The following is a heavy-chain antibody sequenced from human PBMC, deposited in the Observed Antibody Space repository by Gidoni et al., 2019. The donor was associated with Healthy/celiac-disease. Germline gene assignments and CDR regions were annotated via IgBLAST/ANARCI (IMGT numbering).Heavy chain of an antibody. CDR3: ARDSKVAGLPFV. Sequence: QVHLKPWGAGQWRLPETWSLTCAALVGSSSGYYWSWTRQPPGQGLEWIGEINHSGSTNYNPSLKSRVTISVDKSKNQFSLKLSSVTAADTAVDYCARDSKVAGLPFVWGQGTLVTVSS. V-gene: IGHV4-34*01. CDR2: INHSGST. D-gene: IGHD6-19*01. J-gene: IGHJ4*02. CDR1: VGSSSGYY.